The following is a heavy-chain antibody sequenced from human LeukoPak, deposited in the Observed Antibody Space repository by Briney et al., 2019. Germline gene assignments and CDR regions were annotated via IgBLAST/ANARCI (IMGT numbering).Heavy chain of an antibody. CDR3: AREICSGGSCYPDAFDI. CDR1: GGTFSSYA. D-gene: IGHD2-15*01. Sequence: GASVKVSCRASGGTFSSYAISWVRQAPGQGLEWMGGIIPIFGTANYAQKFQGRVTITTDESTSTAYMELSSLRSEDTAVYYCAREICSGGSCYPDAFDIWGQGTMVTVSS. J-gene: IGHJ3*02. V-gene: IGHV1-69*05. CDR2: IIPIFGTA.